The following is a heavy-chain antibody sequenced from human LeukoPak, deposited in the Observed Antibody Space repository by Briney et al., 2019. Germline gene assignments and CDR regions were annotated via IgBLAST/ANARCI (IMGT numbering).Heavy chain of an antibody. CDR3: ARDASYGGSYFDY. D-gene: IGHD1-26*01. CDR2: IWYDGSNK. V-gene: IGHV3-33*01. Sequence: GGSLRLSCAASGFTFSSYGMHWVRQAPGKGLEWVAVIWYDGSNKYYADSVKGRFTISRDNSKNTLYLQMNSLRAEDTAVYYCARDASYGGSYFDYWGQGTLVTVSS. J-gene: IGHJ4*02. CDR1: GFTFSSYG.